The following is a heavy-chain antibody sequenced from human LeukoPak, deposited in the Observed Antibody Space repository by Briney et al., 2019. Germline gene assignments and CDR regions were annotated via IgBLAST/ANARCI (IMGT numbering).Heavy chain of an antibody. CDR1: GGTFSSYA. Sequence: SVKVSCKASGGTFSSYAISWVRQAPGQGLEWMGGIIPIFGTANYAQKFQGRVTITTDESTSTAYMELSSLRSGDTAVYYCAHILNYYYYMDVWGKGTTVTVSS. CDR2: IIPIFGTA. J-gene: IGHJ6*03. D-gene: IGHD3-3*02. CDR3: AHILNYYYYMDV. V-gene: IGHV1-69*05.